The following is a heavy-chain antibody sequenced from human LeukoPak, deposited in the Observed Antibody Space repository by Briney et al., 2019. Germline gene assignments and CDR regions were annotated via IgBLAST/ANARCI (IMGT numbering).Heavy chain of an antibody. CDR1: GGAVSTSDYY. CDR2: IFHNGKT. V-gene: IGHV4-39*07. CDR3: ARIFDS. J-gene: IGHJ4*02. Sequence: PSETLSLTCTVSGGAVSTSDYYWGWIRQTPGKGLEWIGDIFHNGKTNYNPSLKGRVTISIDTSNNQFSLRLPSVTAADTAVYYCARIFDSWGQGTPVTVSS.